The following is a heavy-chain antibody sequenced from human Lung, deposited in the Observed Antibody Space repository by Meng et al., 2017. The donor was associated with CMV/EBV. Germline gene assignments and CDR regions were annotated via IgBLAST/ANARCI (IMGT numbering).Heavy chain of an antibody. Sequence: YSLTNYWIAWVRQTPGKGLEWMGVISPVNSETRYGPPFRGQVTISADKPINTAYVQWRSLKASDTATYYCARRRHYYDSSGYGLDSWGRGTLVTVSS. D-gene: IGHD3-22*01. CDR2: ISPVNSET. J-gene: IGHJ4*02. CDR3: ARRRHYYDSSGYGLDS. CDR1: YSLTNYW. V-gene: IGHV5-51*04.